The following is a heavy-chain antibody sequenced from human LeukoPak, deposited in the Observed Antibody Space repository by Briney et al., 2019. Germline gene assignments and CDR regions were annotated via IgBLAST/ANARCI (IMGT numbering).Heavy chain of an antibody. J-gene: IGHJ4*02. V-gene: IGHV3-23*01. Sequence: GGSLRLSCAASGFTFSNYWMHWVRQAPGKGLEWVAATSSSDAGTYHADSVRGRFTISRDNSKNTLYLQMNSLRAEDAAVYYCARAPVTSCRGAYCYPFDYWGQGTLVTVSS. CDR2: TSSSDAGT. CDR3: ARAPVTSCRGAYCYPFDY. D-gene: IGHD2-21*01. CDR1: GFTFSNYW.